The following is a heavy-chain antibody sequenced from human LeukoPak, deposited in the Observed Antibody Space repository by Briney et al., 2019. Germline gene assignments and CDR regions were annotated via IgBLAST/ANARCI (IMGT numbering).Heavy chain of an antibody. D-gene: IGHD1-26*01. CDR2: INAGNGNT. J-gene: IGHJ4*02. CDR1: GYTFTSYA. Sequence: ASVKVSCKASGYTFTSYAMHWVRQAPGQRLEWMGWINAGNGNTKYSQKFQGRVTITADKSTSTAYMELSSLRSEDTAVYYCAREQWELPRTFYYFDYWGQGTLVTVSS. CDR3: AREQWELPRTFYYFDY. V-gene: IGHV1-3*01.